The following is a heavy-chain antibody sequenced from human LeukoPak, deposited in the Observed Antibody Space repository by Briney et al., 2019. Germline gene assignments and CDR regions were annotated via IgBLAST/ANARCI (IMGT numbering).Heavy chain of an antibody. CDR1: GFSVSSIY. D-gene: IGHD3-10*01. CDR3: TRLTWNYFFDN. J-gene: IGHJ4*02. Sequence: GGSLRLSCTASGFSVSSIYMAWVRQAPGKGLEFVSIIYSGGSTSYADSVEGRFTMSRDNSKNTLYLQMNSLRAEDTAVYYCTRLTWNYFFDNWGQGTLVTVSS. V-gene: IGHV3-53*01. CDR2: IYSGGST.